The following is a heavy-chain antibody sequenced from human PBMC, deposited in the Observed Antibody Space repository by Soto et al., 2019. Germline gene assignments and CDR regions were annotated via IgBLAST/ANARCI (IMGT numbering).Heavy chain of an antibody. D-gene: IGHD3-10*01. CDR1: GGSISSGDYY. CDR3: ARADYYGSGRFDY. Sequence: SETLSLTCTVSGGSISSGDYYWSWIRQPPGKGLEWIGYIYYSGSTYYNPSLRSRVTISVDTSKNQFSLKLSSVTAADTAVYYCARADYYGSGRFDYWGQGTLVTVPQ. V-gene: IGHV4-30-4*01. CDR2: IYYSGST. J-gene: IGHJ4*02.